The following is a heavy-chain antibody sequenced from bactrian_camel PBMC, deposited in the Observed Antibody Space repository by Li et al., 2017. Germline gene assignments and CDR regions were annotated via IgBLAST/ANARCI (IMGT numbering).Heavy chain of an antibody. V-gene: IGHV3S1*01. CDR1: GYTYC. D-gene: IGHD1*01. J-gene: IGHJ6*01. CDR2: INTAGSTI. CDR3: ATRRYCTSMSPAAFGY. Sequence: VQLVESGGGSVQAGGSLRLSCGASGYTYCVGWFRQAPGKEREGVALINTAGSTIYCHDSVKGRFTVSRDNAKSTLWLQMNSLKPGDAAMYYCATRRYCTSMSPAAFGYWGQGTQVTVS.